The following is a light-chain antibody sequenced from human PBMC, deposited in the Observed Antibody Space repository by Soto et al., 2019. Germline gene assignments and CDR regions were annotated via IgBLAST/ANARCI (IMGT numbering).Light chain of an antibody. CDR2: EVT. CDR3: CSYAGSPYV. CDR1: SSDVGGYNY. Sequence: QSALPQPRSMSGSPGQSVTISCTGTSSDVGGYNYVSWYQQYPGKAPKLMIYEVTKRPSRVPDRFSGSKSGNTASLTISGVQAEDEADYYCCSYAGSPYVFGTGTKLTVL. J-gene: IGLJ1*01. V-gene: IGLV2-11*01.